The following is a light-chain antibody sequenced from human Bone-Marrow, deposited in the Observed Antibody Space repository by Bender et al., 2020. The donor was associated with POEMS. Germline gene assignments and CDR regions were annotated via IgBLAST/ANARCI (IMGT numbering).Light chain of an antibody. CDR2: EGT. CDR3: QSYDRSLSGMV. V-gene: IGLV2-14*02. J-gene: IGLJ3*02. CDR1: NSGVGSYNL. Sequence: QSALTQPASVSGSPGQSITISCTGTNSGVGSYNLVSWYQHHPGQAPRLIIYEGTKRPSGVSNRFSGSRSGNTASLTITGAQAEDEADYYCQSYDRSLSGMVFGGGTTLTVL.